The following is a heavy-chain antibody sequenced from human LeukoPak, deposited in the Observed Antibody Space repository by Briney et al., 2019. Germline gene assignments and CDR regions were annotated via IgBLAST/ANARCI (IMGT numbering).Heavy chain of an antibody. CDR1: GYTFSSYG. Sequence: ASVKVSCKASGYTFSSYGISWVRQAPGQGLEWMGWINTYNGNANYAQQFQGRVTMPTDTSTSTVYMELRGLRSDDTAVYYCASHVVVVAARDAFDIWGQGTMVTVSS. J-gene: IGHJ3*02. CDR2: INTYNGNA. CDR3: ASHVVVVAARDAFDI. D-gene: IGHD2-15*01. V-gene: IGHV1-18*01.